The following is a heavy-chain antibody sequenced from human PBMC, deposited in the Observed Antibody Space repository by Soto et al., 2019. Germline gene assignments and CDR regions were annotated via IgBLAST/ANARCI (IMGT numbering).Heavy chain of an antibody. V-gene: IGHV3-23*01. CDR2: IAVSGST. CDR3: AKEPGVPGRGLDY. CDR1: GFTFRSFA. D-gene: IGHD3-10*01. J-gene: IGHJ4*02. Sequence: EVQLLESGGGLVQPGGSLRLSCAACGFTFRSFAVAWVRQAPGKGLEWVTTIAVSGSTYYADSVKGRFTVSSDNSNKAMSLQMSTLRAEDPAVYYCAKEPGVPGRGLDYWGQGTMVTVSS.